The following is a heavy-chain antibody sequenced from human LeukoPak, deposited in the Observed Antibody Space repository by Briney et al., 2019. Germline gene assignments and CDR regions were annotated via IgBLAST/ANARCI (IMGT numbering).Heavy chain of an antibody. J-gene: IGHJ4*02. V-gene: IGHV3-23*01. CDR2: VEKTGGRA. CDR3: AKQQGALIQQWYFDY. Sequence: GGSLRLSCAASGFKFRDYAMSWVRQAPGKGLELVSTVEKTGGRAYYADSVKGRSTVSRDNSKNTLYLQMNSLRAEDTALYYCAKQQGALIQQWYFDYWGQGTLVTVSS. D-gene: IGHD5-18*01. CDR1: GFKFRDYA.